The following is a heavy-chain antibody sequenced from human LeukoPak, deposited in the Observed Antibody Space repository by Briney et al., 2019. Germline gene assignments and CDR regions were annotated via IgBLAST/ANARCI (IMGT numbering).Heavy chain of an antibody. CDR2: FDPEDGET. Sequence: VASVTVSCKVSGYTLTELSMHWVRQAPGKGLEWMGGFDPEDGETIYAQKFQGRVTMTEDTSTDTAYMELSSLRSEDTAVYYCATFVVYDSSGSLGYWGQGTLVTVSS. CDR1: GYTLTELS. V-gene: IGHV1-24*01. J-gene: IGHJ4*02. D-gene: IGHD3-22*01. CDR3: ATFVVYDSSGSLGY.